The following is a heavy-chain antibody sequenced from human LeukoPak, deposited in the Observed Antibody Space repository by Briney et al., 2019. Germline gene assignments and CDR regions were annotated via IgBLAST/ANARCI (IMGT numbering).Heavy chain of an antibody. Sequence: GSLRLSCATSGFTFSSYWMSWVRQAPGKGLERVANIKQDGGEKNYVDSVKGRFTISRDNARSSLYLQMSGLRAEDTAVYYCVRYTTVTTGGHFQHWGQGTQVTVST. D-gene: IGHD4-17*01. J-gene: IGHJ1*01. CDR3: VRYTTVTTGGHFQH. CDR1: GFTFSSYW. CDR2: IKQDGGEK. V-gene: IGHV3-7*05.